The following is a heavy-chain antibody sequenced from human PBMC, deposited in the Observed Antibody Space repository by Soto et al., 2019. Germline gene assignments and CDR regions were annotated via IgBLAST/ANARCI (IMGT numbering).Heavy chain of an antibody. CDR3: ARVKTYYDFWSGQPPWFDP. CDR2: IYYSGST. D-gene: IGHD3-3*01. V-gene: IGHV4-59*01. CDR1: GGSISSYY. J-gene: IGHJ5*02. Sequence: SETLSLTCTVSGGSISSYYWSWIRQPPGKGLEWIGYIYYSGSTNYNPSLKSRVTISVDTSKNQFSLKLSSVTAADTAVYYCARVKTYYDFWSGQPPWFDPWGQGTLVTVSS.